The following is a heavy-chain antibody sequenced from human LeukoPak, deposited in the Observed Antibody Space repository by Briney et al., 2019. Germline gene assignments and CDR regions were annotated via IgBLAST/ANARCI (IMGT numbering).Heavy chain of an antibody. D-gene: IGHD5-18*01. CDR3: ACGYSYGYWYFDL. CDR2: IYYSGST. Sequence: PETLSLTCTVSGGSVSSGSYYWSWIRQPPGKGLEWIGYIYYSGSTNYNPSLKSRVTISVDTSKNQFSLKLSSVTAADTAVYYCACGYSYGYWYFDLWGRGTLVTVSS. V-gene: IGHV4-61*01. J-gene: IGHJ2*01. CDR1: GGSVSSGSYY.